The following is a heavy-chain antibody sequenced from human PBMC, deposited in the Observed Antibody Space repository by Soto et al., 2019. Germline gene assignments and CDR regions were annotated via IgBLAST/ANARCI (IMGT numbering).Heavy chain of an antibody. Sequence: GASVKVSCKASGYTFTSYGISWVRQAPGQGLEWMGWISAYNGNTNYAQKLQGRVTMTTDNSKNTLYLQMNSLRAEDTAVYYCANLAAMIVVVSDAFDIWGQGTMVTVSS. CDR3: ANLAAMIVVVSDAFDI. J-gene: IGHJ3*02. CDR1: GYTFTSYG. V-gene: IGHV1-18*01. CDR2: ISAYNGNT. D-gene: IGHD3-22*01.